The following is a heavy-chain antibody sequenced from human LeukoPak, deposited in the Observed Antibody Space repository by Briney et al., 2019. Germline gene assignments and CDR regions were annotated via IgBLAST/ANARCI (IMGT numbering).Heavy chain of an antibody. J-gene: IGHJ4*02. CDR1: GGSISSSSVY. D-gene: IGHD3-16*01. V-gene: IGHV4-61*05. CDR3: ATSGGFNSPRHY. Sequence: SETLSLTCTVSGGSISSSSVYWGWIRQPPGKGLEWIGYVCYNGTTNYNPSLRNRVAISIDTSKNQFSLKLNSATAADTAVYYCATSGGFNSPRHYWGQGTLVTVSS. CDR2: VCYNGTT.